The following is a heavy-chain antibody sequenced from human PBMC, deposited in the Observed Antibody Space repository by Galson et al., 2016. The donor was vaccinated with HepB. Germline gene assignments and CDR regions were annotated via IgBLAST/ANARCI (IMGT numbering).Heavy chain of an antibody. J-gene: IGHJ6*02. CDR3: GRDREVPSWRVFSFAFSYYGMNV. Sequence: SLRLSCAASGFSFSSYDMTWIRKAPGKGLEWIAYITSARTYTNYADSVKGRFTISRDNAKNSLYLQMNSLRAEDTAVYYCGRDREVPSWRVFSFAFSYYGMNVWGQGTLVTVSS. CDR2: ITSARTYT. V-gene: IGHV3-11*06. CDR1: GFSFSSYD. D-gene: IGHD3-3*01.